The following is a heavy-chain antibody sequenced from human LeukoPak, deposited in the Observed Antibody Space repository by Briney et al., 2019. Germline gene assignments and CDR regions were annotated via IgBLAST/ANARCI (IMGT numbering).Heavy chain of an antibody. V-gene: IGHV3-23*01. CDR3: ARRAGAYSHPYDY. J-gene: IGHJ4*02. CDR2: ISGSGANT. CDR1: GSTFSSYA. Sequence: GSLRLSCAASGSTFSSYAMNWVRQAPGKGLEWVSAISGSGANTYYSDSVKGRFTISRDNSKNTLYLQMNSLRAEDTAVYYCARRAGAYSHPYDYWGQGTLVTVSS. D-gene: IGHD4/OR15-4a*01.